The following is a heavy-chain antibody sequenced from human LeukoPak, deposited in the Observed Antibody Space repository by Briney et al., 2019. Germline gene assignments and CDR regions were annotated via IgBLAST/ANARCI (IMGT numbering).Heavy chain of an antibody. CDR3: ARIESAYYFYYMDV. V-gene: IGHV3-11*01. CDR1: GFTFGDYY. J-gene: IGHJ6*03. CDR2: ISGTSKTI. Sequence: GGSLRLSCAASGFTFGDYYMSWIRQTPGRGLDWVSYISGTSKTIYYADSVKGRFTISRDNAKNSLYLQMNSLRVEDTAVYYCARIESAYYFYYMDVWGKGTTVTVSS. D-gene: IGHD4/OR15-4a*01.